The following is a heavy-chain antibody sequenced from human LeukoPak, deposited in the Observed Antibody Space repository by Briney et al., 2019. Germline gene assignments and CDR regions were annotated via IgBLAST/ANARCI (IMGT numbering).Heavy chain of an antibody. V-gene: IGHV5-10-1*01. CDR2: IDPSDSYT. J-gene: IGHJ5*02. Sequence: EESLRISCKGSGYSFTSYWISWVRQMPGKGLEWMGRIDPSDSYTNYSPSFQGHVTISADKSISTAYLQWSSLKASDTAMYYCAREAVEPNWFDPWGQGTLVTVS. CDR3: AREAVEPNWFDP. CDR1: GYSFTSYW.